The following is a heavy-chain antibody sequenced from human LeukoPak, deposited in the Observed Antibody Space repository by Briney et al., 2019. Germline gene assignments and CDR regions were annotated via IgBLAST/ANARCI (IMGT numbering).Heavy chain of an antibody. CDR2: IYYSGST. CDR3: ARLRAGQWLGFDY. J-gene: IGHJ4*02. CDR1: GGSISSYY. D-gene: IGHD6-19*01. Sequence: TSETLSLTCTVSGGSISSYYWRWIRQPPGKGLEWIGYIYYSGSTNYNPSLKSRVTISVDTSKNQFSLRLSSVTAADTAVYYCARLRAGQWLGFDYWGQGTLVTVSS. V-gene: IGHV4-59*08.